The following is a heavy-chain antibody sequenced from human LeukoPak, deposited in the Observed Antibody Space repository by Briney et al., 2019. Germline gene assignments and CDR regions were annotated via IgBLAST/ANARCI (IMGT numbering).Heavy chain of an antibody. CDR1: GFTVSSYY. Sequence: GGSLRLSCAASGFTVSSYYMSWVRQAPGKGLEWVSVIYSGGSTYYADSVKGRFTISRDNSKNTLYLQMNSLRAEDTAVYYCASLAARPVYAFDIRGQGTMVTVSS. CDR2: IYSGGST. J-gene: IGHJ3*02. CDR3: ASLAARPVYAFDI. D-gene: IGHD6-6*01. V-gene: IGHV3-53*01.